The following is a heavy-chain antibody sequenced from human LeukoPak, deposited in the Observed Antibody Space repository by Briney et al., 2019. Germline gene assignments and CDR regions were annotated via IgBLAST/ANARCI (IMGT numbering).Heavy chain of an antibody. CDR3: AKRVSYSNSTAYFDY. Sequence: GGSLRLSCAASGFTFNNYAMTWVRQAPGKGLEWVSSISDGGSDTYYAGSVKGRFTVSRDNSKNTLYMQMNSLRAEDPAVYYCAKRVSYSNSTAYFDYWGQGTLVTVSS. CDR1: GFTFNNYA. V-gene: IGHV3-23*01. CDR2: ISDGGSDT. J-gene: IGHJ4*02. D-gene: IGHD6-6*01.